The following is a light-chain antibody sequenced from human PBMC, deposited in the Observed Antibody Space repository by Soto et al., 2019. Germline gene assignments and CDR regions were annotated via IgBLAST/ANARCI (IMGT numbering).Light chain of an antibody. CDR1: ESIDNW. CDR2: DAS. J-gene: IGKJ4*01. CDR3: QKYNSAPLT. V-gene: IGKV1-5*01. Sequence: DIQMTQSPSTLSASVGDTFTITCRASESIDNWLAWYQQKPGKAPKLLIYDASSLESGVPSRFSGSGSGTEFTLTISSLQPDDFATYYCQKYNSAPLTFGGGTKGDIK.